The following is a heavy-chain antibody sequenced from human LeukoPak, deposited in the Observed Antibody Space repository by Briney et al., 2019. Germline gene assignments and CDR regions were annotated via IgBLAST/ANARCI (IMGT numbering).Heavy chain of an antibody. J-gene: IGHJ4*02. D-gene: IGHD1-26*01. CDR2: ISGDGGST. CDR3: AAHGSYFY. V-gene: IGHV3-23*01. Sequence: PGESLRLSCAASGFTFRSYAMSWVRRAPGRGLEWVSTISGDGGSTYYANSVKGRFTISRDNSKNTQYLQMNSLRAEDTAVYYCAAHGSYFYWGQGTLVTVSS. CDR1: GFTFRSYA.